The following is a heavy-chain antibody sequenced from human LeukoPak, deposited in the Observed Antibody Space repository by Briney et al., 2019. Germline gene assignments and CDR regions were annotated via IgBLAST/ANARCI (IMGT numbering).Heavy chain of an antibody. CDR3: ARSYYDILTGYSYNWFDP. CDR1: GYTFTGYY. D-gene: IGHD3-9*01. J-gene: IGHJ5*02. CDR2: INPNSGGT. V-gene: IGHV1-2*04. Sequence: GVSVKVSCKASGYTFTGYYMHWVRQAPGQGLEWMGWINPNSGGTNYAQKFQGWVTMTRDTSISTAYMELSRLRSDDTAVYYCARSYYDILTGYSYNWFDPWGQGTLVTVSS.